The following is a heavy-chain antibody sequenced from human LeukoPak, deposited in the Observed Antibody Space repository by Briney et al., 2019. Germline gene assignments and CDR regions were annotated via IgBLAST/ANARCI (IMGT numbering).Heavy chain of an antibody. V-gene: IGHV4-59*01. CDR2: ISYSGST. D-gene: IGHD3-16*01. Sequence: PSETLSLTCTVSGDSISSYHWSWLRQPPGKGLEWLGYISYSGSTNYNASLKSRVTISVDTSKNQFSLKLSSVTAADTAVYYCARVGRGDHTWGSYYFDHWGQGTLVTVSS. CDR1: GDSISSYH. CDR3: ARVGRGDHTWGSYYFDH. J-gene: IGHJ4*02.